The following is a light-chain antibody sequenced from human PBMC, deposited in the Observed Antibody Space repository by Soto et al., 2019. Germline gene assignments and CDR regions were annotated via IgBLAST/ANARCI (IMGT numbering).Light chain of an antibody. V-gene: IGKV1-39*01. J-gene: IGKJ2*01. Sequence: IPMTQSPSSLSASVGYRVTITCRASQRITTYLNWYQQKPGEAPKLLISTSGTLQRGVPSRFSGSGSGTDFTLTITALRPEDFATYFCQQTYSTPYTFGQGNKLEIK. CDR1: QRITTY. CDR2: TSG. CDR3: QQTYSTPYT.